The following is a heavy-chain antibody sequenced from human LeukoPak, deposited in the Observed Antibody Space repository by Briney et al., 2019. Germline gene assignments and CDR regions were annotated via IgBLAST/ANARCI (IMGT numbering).Heavy chain of an antibody. CDR3: AREQEGNSDY. CDR2: IKKDGSEK. V-gene: IGHV3-7*04. J-gene: IGHJ4*02. Sequence: GGSLRLSCSASGFTFSNYWMTWVRQAPGKGLEWVASIKKDGSEKYYVDSVKGRFIISRDNAKNSLFLQMNSLRVEDTAVYYCAREQEGNSDYWGQGTLVTVSS. D-gene: IGHD4-23*01. CDR1: GFTFSNYW.